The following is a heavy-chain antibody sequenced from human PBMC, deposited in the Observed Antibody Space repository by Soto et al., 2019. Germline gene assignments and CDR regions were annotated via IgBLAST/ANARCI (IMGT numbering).Heavy chain of an antibody. CDR1: GGTFSSYA. V-gene: IGHV1-69*13. D-gene: IGHD3-3*01. Sequence: SVKVSCKASGGTFSSYAISWVRQAPGQGLEWMGGIIPIFGTANYAQKFQGRVTITADESTSTAYMELRSPRSEDTAVYYCASGPRAAFRSGPRPNYYGMDGWDKVTTVTVSS. CDR2: IIPIFGTA. J-gene: IGHJ6*04. CDR3: ASGPRAAFRSGPRPNYYGMDG.